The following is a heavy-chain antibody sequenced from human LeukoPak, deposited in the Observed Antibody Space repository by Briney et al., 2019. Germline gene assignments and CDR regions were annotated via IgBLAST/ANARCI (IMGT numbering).Heavy chain of an antibody. V-gene: IGHV3-21*01. Sequence: PGGSLRLSCAASGFTFSSYSMNWVRQATGKGLEWVSSLSSSSSYLYYADSVTGRFTISRDNAKNSLYLQLNSLRAEDRAVYYCARDSVKGFDYWGQGTLVTVSS. CDR2: LSSSSSYL. J-gene: IGHJ4*02. CDR1: GFTFSSYS. CDR3: ARDSVKGFDY.